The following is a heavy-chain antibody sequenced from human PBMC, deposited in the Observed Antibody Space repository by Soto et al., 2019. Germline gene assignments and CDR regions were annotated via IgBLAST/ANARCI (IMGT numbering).Heavy chain of an antibody. J-gene: IGHJ6*02. Sequence: QVQLVESGGGVVQPGRSLRLSCVGSGFPFWHYGMHWVRWAPGKGLEWVAVIWSDGKKESYADFVKGRFAISRDNFKDTLYLQMNSLRAEDTAVYYCARDRVGGWLHMDVWGQGTTVTVSS. V-gene: IGHV3-33*01. CDR3: ARDRVGGWLHMDV. CDR2: IWSDGKKE. D-gene: IGHD6-19*01. CDR1: GFPFWHYG.